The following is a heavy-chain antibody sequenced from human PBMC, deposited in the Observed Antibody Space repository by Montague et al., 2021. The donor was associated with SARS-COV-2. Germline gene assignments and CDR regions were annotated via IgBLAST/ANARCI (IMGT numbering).Heavy chain of an antibody. CDR1: GGSFSTYS. J-gene: IGHJ6*03. V-gene: IGHV4-34*01. Sequence: SETLSLTCTVHGGSFSTYSWNWIRQPPGKGLEWIGEIHHGGSTNYNPSLKSRVTISADTSKNQFSLKLTSVAAADTAVYYCARLGDGVVPSPILGVGPYYSYDYMDGWGKGTMVTVSS. D-gene: IGHD3-10*01. CDR3: ARLGDGVVPSPILGVGPYYSYDYMDG. CDR2: IHHGGST.